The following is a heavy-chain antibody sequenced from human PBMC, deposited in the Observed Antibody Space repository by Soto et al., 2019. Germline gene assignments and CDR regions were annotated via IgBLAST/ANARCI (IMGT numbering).Heavy chain of an antibody. V-gene: IGHV3-66*01. J-gene: IGHJ4*02. D-gene: IGHD2-15*01. Sequence: GGSLRLSCAASGFTVSNNYMSWVRQAPGKGLEWVSVIYSGGTTYYADSVKGRFTISRDNSKNTLYLQMNSLRAEDTAVYFCARGYCSGGSCFSALGYWGRGTLVTVSS. CDR3: ARGYCSGGSCFSALGY. CDR1: GFTVSNNY. CDR2: IYSGGTT.